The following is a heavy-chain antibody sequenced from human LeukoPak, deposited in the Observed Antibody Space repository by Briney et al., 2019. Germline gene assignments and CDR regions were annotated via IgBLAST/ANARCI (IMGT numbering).Heavy chain of an antibody. CDR1: GFTFSSYG. D-gene: IGHD3-10*01. Sequence: GGSLRLSCAASGFTFSSYGMHWVRQAPGKGLEWVAVISYDGSNKYYADSVKGRFTISRDNSKNTLYLQMNSLRAEDTAVYYCARGQYYASGSFDFWGQGTLVTVSS. CDR2: ISYDGSNK. J-gene: IGHJ4*02. V-gene: IGHV3-30*03. CDR3: ARGQYYASGSFDF.